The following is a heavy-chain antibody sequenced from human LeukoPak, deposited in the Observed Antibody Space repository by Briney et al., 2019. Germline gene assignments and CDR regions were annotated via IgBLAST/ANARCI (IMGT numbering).Heavy chain of an antibody. D-gene: IGHD3-22*01. J-gene: IGHJ4*02. Sequence: SVKVSCKASGGTFSSYAISWVRQAPGQGLEWMGRIIPILGIANYAQKFQGRVTITADKSTSTAYMELSSLRSEDTAVYYCARVTHYDSSGYYLDYWGQGTLVTVSS. CDR3: ARVTHYDSSGYYLDY. CDR2: IIPILGIA. CDR1: GGTFSSYA. V-gene: IGHV1-69*04.